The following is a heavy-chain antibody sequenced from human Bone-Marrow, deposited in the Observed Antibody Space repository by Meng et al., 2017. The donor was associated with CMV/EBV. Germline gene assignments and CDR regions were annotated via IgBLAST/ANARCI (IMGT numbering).Heavy chain of an antibody. J-gene: IGHJ5*02. CDR1: GGSISSYY. CDR2: IYYSGST. D-gene: IGHD3-10*01. Sequence: SETLSLTCTVSGGSISSYYWSWIRQPPGKGLEWIGYIYYSGSTNYNPSLKSRVTISVDTSKNQFSLKLSSVTAADTAVYYCARDGRYINEHYSWGQGVPVTVSS. V-gene: IGHV4-59*01. CDR3: ARDGRYINEHYS.